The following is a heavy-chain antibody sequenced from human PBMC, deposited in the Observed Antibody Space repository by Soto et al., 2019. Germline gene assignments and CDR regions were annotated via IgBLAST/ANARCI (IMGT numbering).Heavy chain of an antibody. CDR3: ARHIAVSGTRGFDH. CDR2: IFHTGSA. V-gene: IGHV4-4*02. J-gene: IGHJ4*02. CDR1: GGSITSNW. D-gene: IGHD2-21*01. Sequence: QVQLQESGPGLMKPSGTLSLTCAVSGGSITSNWWRGVRQPPGKGLEWIAEIFHTGSANYNPSLMSRLTISMDKSKNHLSLNLNSVTAADTAVYYCARHIAVSGTRGFDHWGQGTLVTVSS.